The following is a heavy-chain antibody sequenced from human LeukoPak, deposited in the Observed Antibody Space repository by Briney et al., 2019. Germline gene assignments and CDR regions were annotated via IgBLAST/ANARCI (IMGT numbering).Heavy chain of an antibody. CDR1: GFTFSSYA. CDR2: ISGSGGNT. Sequence: GGSLRLSCAASGFTFSSYAMTWVRQAPGKGLEWVSAISGSGGNTYYADSVKGRFTISRDNSKNTLYLQMNSLRAEDTAVYYCAKDLGIVGASFDYWGQGTLVTVSS. J-gene: IGHJ4*02. V-gene: IGHV3-23*01. CDR3: AKDLGIVGASFDY. D-gene: IGHD1-26*01.